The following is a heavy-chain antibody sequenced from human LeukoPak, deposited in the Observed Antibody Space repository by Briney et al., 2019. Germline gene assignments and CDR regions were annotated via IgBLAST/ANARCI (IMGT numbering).Heavy chain of an antibody. J-gene: IGHJ6*02. CDR3: ARVGEHSSSWYIYYYYGMDV. CDR1: GFTFSSYG. V-gene: IGHV3-33*01. Sequence: PGRSLRLSCAASGFTFSSYGMHWVRQAPGKGLKWVAVIWYDGSNKYYADSVKGRFTISRDNSKNTLYLQMSSLRAEDTAVYYCARVGEHSSSWYIYYYYGMDVWGQGTTVTVSS. D-gene: IGHD6-13*01. CDR2: IWYDGSNK.